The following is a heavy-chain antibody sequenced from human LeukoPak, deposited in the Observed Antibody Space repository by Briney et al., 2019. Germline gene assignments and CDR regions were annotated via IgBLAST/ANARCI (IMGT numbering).Heavy chain of an antibody. CDR3: ARDYGLILHYDYVWGPAS. J-gene: IGHJ5*02. Sequence: AGGSLRLSCAASGFTFSSYSMNWVRQAPGKGLEWVSSISSSSSYIYYADSVKGRFTISRDNAKNSLYLQMNSLRAEDTAVYYCARDYGLILHYDYVWGPASWGQGALVTVSS. D-gene: IGHD3-16*01. CDR2: ISSSSSYI. V-gene: IGHV3-21*01. CDR1: GFTFSSYS.